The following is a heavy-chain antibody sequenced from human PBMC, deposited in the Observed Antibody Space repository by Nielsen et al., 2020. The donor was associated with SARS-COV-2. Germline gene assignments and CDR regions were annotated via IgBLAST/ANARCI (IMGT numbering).Heavy chain of an antibody. D-gene: IGHD7-27*01. CDR1: GFTFSSYG. CDR2: IWYDGSNK. V-gene: IGHV3-33*01. J-gene: IGHJ4*02. CDR3: ARSVLGGYFDY. Sequence: GESLKISCSSSGFTFSSYGMLWVRQAPGKGLEWVAVIWYDGSNKYYADSVKGRFTISRDNAENSLSLQMNSLRDEDTAVYYCARSVLGGYFDYWGQGTLVTISS.